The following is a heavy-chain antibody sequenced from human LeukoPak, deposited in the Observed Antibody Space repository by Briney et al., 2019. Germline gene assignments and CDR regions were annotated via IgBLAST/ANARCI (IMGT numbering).Heavy chain of an antibody. Sequence: GGSLRLSCAASGFTFSSYAMHWVRQAPGKGLEYVSAISSNGGSTYYANSVKGRFTISRDNSKNSLYLQMNSLRAEDTAVYYCARALNWNFDYWGQGTLVTVSS. D-gene: IGHD1-1*01. CDR1: GFTFSSYA. J-gene: IGHJ4*02. CDR2: ISSNGGST. CDR3: ARALNWNFDY. V-gene: IGHV3-64*01.